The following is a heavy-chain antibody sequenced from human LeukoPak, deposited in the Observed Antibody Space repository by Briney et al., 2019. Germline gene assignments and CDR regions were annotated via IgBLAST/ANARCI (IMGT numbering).Heavy chain of an antibody. CDR2: ISGSGGST. CDR3: AREYDIVVVPAANYFDY. J-gene: IGHJ4*02. D-gene: IGHD2-2*01. CDR1: GFTFTSYA. V-gene: IGHV3-23*01. Sequence: PGGSLRLSCVASGFTFTSYAMTWVRQAPGKGLEWVSAISGSGGSTNYADSVKGRFTISRDNAKNSLYLQMNSLRAEDTAVYYCAREYDIVVVPAANYFDYWGQGTLVTVSS.